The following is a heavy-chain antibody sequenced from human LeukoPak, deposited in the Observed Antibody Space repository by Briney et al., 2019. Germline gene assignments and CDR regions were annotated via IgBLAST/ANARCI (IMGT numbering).Heavy chain of an antibody. CDR3: ARRSAARLNWFDP. V-gene: IGHV5-51*01. Sequence: GESLKISCEGSGYSFTSYWIGWVRQMPGKGLEWMGIIYPGDSETIYSPSFQGQVTMSADKSISTAYLQWSSLKASDTAMYYCARRSAARLNWFDPWGQGTLVTVSS. CDR1: GYSFTSYW. CDR2: IYPGDSET. D-gene: IGHD6-6*01. J-gene: IGHJ5*02.